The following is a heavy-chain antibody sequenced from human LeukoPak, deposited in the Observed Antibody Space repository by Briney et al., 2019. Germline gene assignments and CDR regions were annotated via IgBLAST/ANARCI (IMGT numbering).Heavy chain of an antibody. J-gene: IGHJ6*03. Sequence: GGSLRLSCAASGFTFSSYSMNWVRQAPGKGLEWVSSISSSSSYIYYADSVKGRFTISRDNDKNSLYLQMNSLRAEDTAVYYCARDRTLGYCSGGSFSDMDVWGKGTTVTVSS. CDR3: ARDRTLGYCSGGSFSDMDV. V-gene: IGHV3-21*01. D-gene: IGHD2-15*01. CDR2: ISSSSSYI. CDR1: GFTFSSYS.